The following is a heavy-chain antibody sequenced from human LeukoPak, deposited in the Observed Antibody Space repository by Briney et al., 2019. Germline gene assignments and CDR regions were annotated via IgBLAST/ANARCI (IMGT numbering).Heavy chain of an antibody. CDR3: APGGESGSYHY. V-gene: IGHV3-30*02. CDR2: IRYDGSST. D-gene: IGHD1-26*01. CDR1: GFTFSGYG. Sequence: PGGSLRLSCAASGFTFSGYGMNWVRQAPGKGLEWVAFIRYDGSSTYYADSVEGRLTISRDNSKNTLFLQMNSLRAEDTAVYYCAPGGESGSYHYWGQGTLVTVSS. J-gene: IGHJ4*02.